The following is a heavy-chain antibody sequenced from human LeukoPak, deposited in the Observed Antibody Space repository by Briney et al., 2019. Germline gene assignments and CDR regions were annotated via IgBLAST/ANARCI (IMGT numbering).Heavy chain of an antibody. J-gene: IGHJ3*02. CDR1: GGSISSYY. CDR3: ASGARLVDAFDI. CDR2: IYYSGST. D-gene: IGHD3-9*01. V-gene: IGHV4-59*01. Sequence: SETLSLTCTVSGGSISSYYWSWIRQPPGKGLEWIGYIYYSGSTNYNPSLKSRVTISVDTSRNQFSLKLSSVTAADTAVYYCASGARLVDAFDIWGQGTMVTVSS.